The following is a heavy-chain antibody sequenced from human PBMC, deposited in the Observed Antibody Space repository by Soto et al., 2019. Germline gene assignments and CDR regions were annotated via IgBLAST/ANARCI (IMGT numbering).Heavy chain of an antibody. CDR3: ARSRHYYGSGSYPDY. CDR2: INHSGST. CDR1: GGSFSGYY. Sequence: PLETLSLTCAVYGGSFSGYYWSWIRQPPGKGLEWIGEINHSGSTNYNPSLKSRVTISVDTSKNQFSLKLSSVTAADTAVYYCARSRHYYGSGSYPDYWGQGTLVTVSS. J-gene: IGHJ4*02. D-gene: IGHD3-10*01. V-gene: IGHV4-34*01.